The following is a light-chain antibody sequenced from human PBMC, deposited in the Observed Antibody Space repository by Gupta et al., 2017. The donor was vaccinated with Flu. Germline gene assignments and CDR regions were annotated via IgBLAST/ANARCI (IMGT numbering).Light chain of an antibody. V-gene: IGLV2-14*01. CDR3: SSYTSSAVI. CDR1: SSDVGGYKY. CDR2: EVS. Sequence: GTSSDVGGYKYVSWYQQHPGKAPKLMIYEVSNRPSGVSNRFSGSKSGNTASLTISGLQAEDEADYYCSSYTSSAVIFGGGTKLTVL. J-gene: IGLJ2*01.